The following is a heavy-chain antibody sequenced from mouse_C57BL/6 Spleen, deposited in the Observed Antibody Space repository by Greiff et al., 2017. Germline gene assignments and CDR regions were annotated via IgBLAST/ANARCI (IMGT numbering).Heavy chain of an antibody. CDR3: AKDGYYGLDYFDY. J-gene: IGHJ2*01. CDR2: INPNYGTS. V-gene: IGHV1-39*01. CDR1: GYSFTDYN. D-gene: IGHD2-3*01. Sequence: VHVKQSGPELVKPGASVKISCKASGYSFTDYNMNWVKQSNGKSLEWIGVINPNYGTSSYNQKFKGKATLTVDQSSSTAYMQLNSLTSEDSAVYYCAKDGYYGLDYFDYWGQGTTLTVSS.